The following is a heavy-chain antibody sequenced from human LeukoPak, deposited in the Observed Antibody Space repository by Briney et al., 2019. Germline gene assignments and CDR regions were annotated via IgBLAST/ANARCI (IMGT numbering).Heavy chain of an antibody. J-gene: IGHJ4*02. CDR1: GYSISSSNW. CDR3: ARKIDSIHHFDD. CDR2: IYHTGST. D-gene: IGHD3-22*01. V-gene: IGHV4-28*01. Sequence: PSDPLSLTCAVSGYSISSSNWWGWIRQPPGKGLEWIGYIYHTGSTHYNPSLRSRATMSVDTSKNQFSLKLSSVTAVDTAVYFCARKIDSIHHFDDWGQGTLVTVSS.